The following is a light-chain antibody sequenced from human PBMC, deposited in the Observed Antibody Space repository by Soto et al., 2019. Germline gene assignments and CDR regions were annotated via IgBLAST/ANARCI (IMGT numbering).Light chain of an antibody. V-gene: IGKV3D-15*01. CDR3: QQYNNWPWT. CDR2: GAS. CDR1: QSISSD. Sequence: IVMTQSPSTLSVSPWERATLSCRASQSISSDLAWYQQKPGQAPRLLIYGASNRATGIPDRFSGSGSGTDFTLTISRLEPEDFAVYYCQQYNNWPWTFGQGTKVDIK. J-gene: IGKJ1*01.